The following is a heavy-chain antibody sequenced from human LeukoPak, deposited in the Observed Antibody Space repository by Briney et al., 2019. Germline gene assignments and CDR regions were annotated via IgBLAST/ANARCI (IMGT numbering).Heavy chain of an antibody. CDR2: IYSGGST. CDR1: GFTVSSNY. Sequence: GGSLRLSCAASGFTVSSNYMSWVRQAPGKGLEWVSVIYSGGSTYYADSVKGRFTISRDNSKNTLYLQMNSLRAEDTAVYYCARALPDYYYDSSGYYQSYFDYWGQGTLVTVSS. J-gene: IGHJ4*02. CDR3: ARALPDYYYDSSGYYQSYFDY. V-gene: IGHV3-53*01. D-gene: IGHD3-22*01.